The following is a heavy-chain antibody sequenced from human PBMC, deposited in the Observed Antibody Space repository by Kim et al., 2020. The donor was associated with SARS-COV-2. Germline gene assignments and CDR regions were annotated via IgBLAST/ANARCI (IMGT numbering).Heavy chain of an antibody. J-gene: IGHJ4*02. Sequence: ASVKVSCKASGYTFTSYAMHWVRQAPGQRLEWMGWINAGNGNTKYSQKFQGRVTITRDTSASTAYMELSSLRSEDTAVYYCARDHDYGDYRPDYWGQGTLVTVSS. CDR1: GYTFTSYA. CDR3: ARDHDYGDYRPDY. CDR2: INAGNGNT. D-gene: IGHD4-17*01. V-gene: IGHV1-3*01.